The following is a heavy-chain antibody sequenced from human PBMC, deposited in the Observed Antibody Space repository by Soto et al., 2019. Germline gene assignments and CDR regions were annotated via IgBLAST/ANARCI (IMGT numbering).Heavy chain of an antibody. CDR1: GFTFSSYA. Sequence: PGGSLRLSCAASGFTFSSYAMSWVRQAPGKGLEWVSAISGSGGSTYYADSVKGRFTISRDNSKNTLYLQMNSLRAEDTAVYYCAKRAQWLVQGGYYFDYWGQGTLVTVSS. CDR2: ISGSGGST. J-gene: IGHJ4*02. CDR3: AKRAQWLVQGGYYFDY. V-gene: IGHV3-23*01. D-gene: IGHD6-19*01.